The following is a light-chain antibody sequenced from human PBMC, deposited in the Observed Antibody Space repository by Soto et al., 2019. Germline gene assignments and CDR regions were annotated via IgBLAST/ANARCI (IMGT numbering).Light chain of an antibody. CDR2: EVT. CDR1: NSDIGAYDY. V-gene: IGLV2-14*01. J-gene: IGLJ2*01. Sequence: QSVLTQPASVSGSPGQSITISCTGSNSDIGAYDYVSWYQQHPGKPPTLLIYEVTFRPSGVPNRFSGSKSGNTATLTISGLLTEDEADYYCGSYASATLIFGGGTNVTVL. CDR3: GSYASATLI.